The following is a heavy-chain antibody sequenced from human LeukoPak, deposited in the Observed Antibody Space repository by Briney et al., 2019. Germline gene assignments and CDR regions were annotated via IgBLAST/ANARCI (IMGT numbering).Heavy chain of an antibody. Sequence: WASVKVSCKASGYTFTSYGISWVRQAPGQGLEWMGWISAYNGNTNYAQKLQGRVTMTTDTSTSTAYMELRSLRSDDTAVYYCARGYSSSWVPHCDYWGQGTLVTVSS. CDR3: ARGYSSSWVPHCDY. D-gene: IGHD6-13*01. V-gene: IGHV1-18*01. CDR2: ISAYNGNT. CDR1: GYTFTSYG. J-gene: IGHJ4*02.